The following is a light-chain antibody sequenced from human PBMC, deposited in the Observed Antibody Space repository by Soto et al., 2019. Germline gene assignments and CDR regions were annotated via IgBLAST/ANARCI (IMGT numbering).Light chain of an antibody. Sequence: EIVLTQSPATLSLSPGERATLSCRASQSVSSYLAWYQQEPGQAPRLLIYDASNRATGIPARFSGSGSGTDFTLTIRSLGPEDFAVYYCQQRSNWPPYTLGQGTKLEIK. J-gene: IGKJ2*01. CDR2: DAS. CDR3: QQRSNWPPYT. V-gene: IGKV3-11*01. CDR1: QSVSSY.